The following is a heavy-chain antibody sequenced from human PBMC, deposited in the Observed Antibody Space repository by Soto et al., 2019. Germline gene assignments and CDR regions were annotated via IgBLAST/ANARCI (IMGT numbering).Heavy chain of an antibody. CDR1: GGSISSYY. CDR3: AKMERTQLWLLVQN. J-gene: IGHJ4*02. D-gene: IGHD5-18*01. CDR2: IYTSGST. V-gene: IGHV4-4*07. Sequence: SETLSLTCTVSGGSISSYYWSWIRQPAGKGLEWIGRIYTSGSTNYNPSLKSRVTMSVDTSKNQFSLKLSSVTAADTAVYYCAKMERTQLWLLVQNXGQGLLVTVSS.